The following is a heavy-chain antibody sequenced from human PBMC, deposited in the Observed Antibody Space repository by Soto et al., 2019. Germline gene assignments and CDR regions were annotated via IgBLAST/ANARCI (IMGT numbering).Heavy chain of an antibody. V-gene: IGHV1-8*01. CDR3: AREVVVVPAAVAYYYYYYMDV. D-gene: IGHD2-2*01. J-gene: IGHJ6*03. CDR1: GYTFTSYD. CDR2: MNPNSGNT. Sequence: ASVKVSCKASGYTFTSYDINWVRQATGQGLEWMGWMNPNSGNTGYAQKFQGRVTMTRNTSISTAYMELSSLRSEDTAVYYCAREVVVVPAAVAYYYYYYMDVWGKGTTVTVSS.